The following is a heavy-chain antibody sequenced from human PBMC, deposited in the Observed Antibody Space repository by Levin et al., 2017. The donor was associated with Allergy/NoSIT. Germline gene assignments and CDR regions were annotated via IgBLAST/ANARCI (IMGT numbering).Heavy chain of an antibody. Sequence: PGGSLRLSCAASGFTFSNYRMHWVRQAPGKGLVWVSRIYSDGNTNYADSVKGRFTISRDNAKSTLFLQMNSLRAEDTAVYYCARDGGTVAAHDWYFDLWGRGTLVTVSS. J-gene: IGHJ2*01. CDR2: IYSDGNT. V-gene: IGHV3-74*01. D-gene: IGHD4-23*01. CDR1: GFTFSNYR. CDR3: ARDGGTVAAHDWYFDL.